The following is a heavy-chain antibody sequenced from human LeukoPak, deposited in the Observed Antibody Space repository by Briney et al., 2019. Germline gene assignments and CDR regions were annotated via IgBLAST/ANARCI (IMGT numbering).Heavy chain of an antibody. CDR3: ARDNEQWLAIGGAIDY. Sequence: GGSLRLSCAASGFTFSSYWMSWVRQAPGKGLEWVANIKQDGSEKYYVDSVKGRFTISRDNAKNSLYLQMNSLRAEDTAVYYCARDNEQWLAIGGAIDYWGQGTLVTVSS. V-gene: IGHV3-7*01. J-gene: IGHJ4*02. D-gene: IGHD6-19*01. CDR2: IKQDGSEK. CDR1: GFTFSSYW.